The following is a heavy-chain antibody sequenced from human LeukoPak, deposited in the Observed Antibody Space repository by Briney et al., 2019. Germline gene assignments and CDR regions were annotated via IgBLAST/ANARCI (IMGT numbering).Heavy chain of an antibody. J-gene: IGHJ4*02. D-gene: IGHD3-9*01. CDR1: GGSISSYY. V-gene: IGHV4-59*01. CDR2: IYYSGST. CDR3: ARDSDILTGYSLGYFDY. Sequence: PSETLSLTCTVSGGSISSYYRSWIRQPPGKGLEWIAYIYYSGSTNYNPSLKSRVTISVDTSKNQFSLKLSSVTAADTAVYYCARDSDILTGYSLGYFDYWGQGTLVTVSS.